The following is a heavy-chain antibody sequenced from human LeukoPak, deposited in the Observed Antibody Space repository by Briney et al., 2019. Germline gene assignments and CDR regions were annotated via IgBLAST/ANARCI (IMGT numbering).Heavy chain of an antibody. J-gene: IGHJ4*02. D-gene: IGHD6-13*01. CDR1: GGSISSSSTYY. Sequence: SETLSLTCTVSGGSISSSSTYYWGWIRQPPGKGLEWIGTIYYSGTTYYNPSLKSRVAISVDTSKNQFSLRLSSVTAADTAAYYCARDEGDGSTWYGSGHYFGHWGQGTLVTVSS. CDR2: IYYSGTT. V-gene: IGHV4-39*07. CDR3: ARDEGDGSTWYGSGHYFGH.